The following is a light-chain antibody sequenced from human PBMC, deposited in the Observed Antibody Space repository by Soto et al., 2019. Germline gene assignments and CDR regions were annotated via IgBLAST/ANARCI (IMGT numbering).Light chain of an antibody. CDR1: NSDVGNYNL. CDR3: CSYAGSATGV. CDR2: EVT. J-gene: IGLJ3*02. V-gene: IGLV2-23*02. Sequence: QSALTQPASVSGSPGQSITISCTGTNSDVGNYNLVSWYQQHPGKAPKLMMYEVTKRLSGVSNRFSGSKSGNTASLTISGLQAEDEADYYCCSYAGSATGVFGGGTKVTVL.